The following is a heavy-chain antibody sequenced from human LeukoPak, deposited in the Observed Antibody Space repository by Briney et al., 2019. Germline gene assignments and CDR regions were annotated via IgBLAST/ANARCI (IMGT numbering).Heavy chain of an antibody. D-gene: IGHD2-2*01. CDR1: GYTLSDVS. CDR3: ATLDLPPSTSAVAS. J-gene: IGHJ5*01. V-gene: IGHV1-24*01. Sequence: ASVKVSCKVSGYTLSDVSMHWVRQGPGKGLEWMGGFVVEDGERIYAQKFRGRVRVTVDTSTDTAYMELSSLRSEDTAVYYCATLDLPPSTSAVASWGQGTLVTVSS. CDR2: FVVEDGER.